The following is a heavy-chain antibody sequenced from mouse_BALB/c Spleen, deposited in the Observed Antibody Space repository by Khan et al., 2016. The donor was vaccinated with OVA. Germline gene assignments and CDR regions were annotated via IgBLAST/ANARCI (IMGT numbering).Heavy chain of an antibody. CDR1: GYTFTDFS. Sequence: QVQLKQSGAELVRPGVSVKISCKGSGYTFTDFSMHWVKRSHAKSLEWIGVISTYYGDSIYNQNFKDKATLTVEKSSSTAYMELARLKTEDSAIYSCARGRGNYPFAYWGQGTLVTVSA. D-gene: IGHD2-1*01. CDR3: ARGRGNYPFAY. J-gene: IGHJ3*01. V-gene: IGHV1S137*01. CDR2: ISTYYGDS.